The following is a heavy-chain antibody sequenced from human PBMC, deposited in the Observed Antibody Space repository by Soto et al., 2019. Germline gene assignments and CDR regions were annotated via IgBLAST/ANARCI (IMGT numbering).Heavy chain of an antibody. CDR2: IIPIFGTA. V-gene: IGHV1-69*13. Sequence: SVEVSCKXSGGTFSSYAISWVRQAPGQGLEWMGGIIPIFGTANYAQKFQGRVTITADESTSTAYMELSSLRSEDTAVYYCATRPRNYYYGMDVWGQGTTVTVSS. J-gene: IGHJ6*02. CDR1: GGTFSSYA. CDR3: ATRPRNYYYGMDV.